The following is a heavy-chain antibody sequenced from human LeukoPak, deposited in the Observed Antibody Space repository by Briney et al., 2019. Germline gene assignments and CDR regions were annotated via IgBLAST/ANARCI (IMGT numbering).Heavy chain of an antibody. Sequence: GGSLRLSCAASGFTFSSYGMHWVRQAPGNGLEWVAFIRYDGSNKYYADSVKGRFTISRDNSKNTLYLQMNSLRAEDTAVYYCAKERDTAMVTIDYWGQGTLVTVSS. CDR2: IRYDGSNK. V-gene: IGHV3-30*02. CDR3: AKERDTAMVTIDY. CDR1: GFTFSSYG. D-gene: IGHD5-18*01. J-gene: IGHJ4*02.